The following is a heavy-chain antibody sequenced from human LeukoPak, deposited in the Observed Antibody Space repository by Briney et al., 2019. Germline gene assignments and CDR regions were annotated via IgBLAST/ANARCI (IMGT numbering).Heavy chain of an antibody. CDR1: GGSISSSSYY. J-gene: IGHJ5*02. V-gene: IGHV4-39*07. CDR3: TRNNWFDP. CDR2: INHSAST. Sequence: SETLSLTCTVSGGSISSSSYYWGWIRQPPGKGLEWIGEINHSASTTYNPSLKSRVTMSVDTSKNQFSLRLTSVTAADTAVYYCTRNNWFDPWGQGTLVTVSS.